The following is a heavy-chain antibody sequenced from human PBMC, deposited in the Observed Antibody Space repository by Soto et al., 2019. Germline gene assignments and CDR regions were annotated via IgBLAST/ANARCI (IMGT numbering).Heavy chain of an antibody. J-gene: IGHJ6*02. CDR1: GFTFSSYG. V-gene: IGHV3-30*18. Sequence: QVQLVESGGGVVQPGRSLRLSCAASGFTFSSYGMHWVRQAPGKGLEWVAVISYDGSNKYYADSVKGRFTISRDNSQKTLYLQMSRVSAEDTAVYYCAKDRDIAAAPWGMDVWGQGTTVTVSS. CDR2: ISYDGSNK. D-gene: IGHD6-13*01. CDR3: AKDRDIAAAPWGMDV.